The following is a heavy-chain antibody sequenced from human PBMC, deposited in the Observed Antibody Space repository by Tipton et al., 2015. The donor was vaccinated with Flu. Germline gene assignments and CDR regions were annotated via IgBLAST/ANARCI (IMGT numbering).Heavy chain of an antibody. V-gene: IGHV4-38-2*01. J-gene: IGHJ5*02. CDR3: ARRHYSNYVSEPKNWFDP. Sequence: TLSLTCSVSGDSIGSGYYWGWIRQPPGKGLEWIGNVYHRGNTYHNPSLKSRVTMSVDTSNNQFSLKLSSVTAADTAVYYCARRHYSNYVSEPKNWFDPWGQGTLVTVSS. CDR2: VYHRGNT. CDR1: GDSIGSGYY. D-gene: IGHD4-11*01.